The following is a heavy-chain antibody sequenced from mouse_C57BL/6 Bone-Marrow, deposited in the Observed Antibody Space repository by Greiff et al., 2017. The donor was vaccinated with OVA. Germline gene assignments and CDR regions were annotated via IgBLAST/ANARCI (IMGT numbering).Heavy chain of an antibody. CDR2: IDPSDSET. V-gene: IGHV1-52*01. J-gene: IGHJ2*01. Sequence: QVQLKQPGAELVRPGSSVKLSCKASGYTFTSYWMHWVKQRPIQGLEWIGNIDPSDSETHYNQKFKDKATLTVDKSSSTAYMQLSSLTSEDSAVYYCAREGTIRKYFDYWGQGTTLTVSS. CDR1: GYTFTSYW. D-gene: IGHD1-1*02. CDR3: AREGTIRKYFDY.